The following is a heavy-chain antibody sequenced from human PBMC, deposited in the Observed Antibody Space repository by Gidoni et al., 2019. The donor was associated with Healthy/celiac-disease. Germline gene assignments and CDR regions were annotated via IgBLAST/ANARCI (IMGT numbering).Heavy chain of an antibody. D-gene: IGHD3-10*02. CDR3: ARVSCSGSRNRKYYYDGMDV. J-gene: IGHJ6*02. V-gene: IGHV2-26*01. CDR1: GFSLSNARMG. Sequence: QVTLKESGPVLVKPTETLTLTCTVSGFSLSNARMGVSWIRQPPGKALQWLAHIFSNDEKSYSTSLKSRLTIAKDTSKSQVVLTMTNRDPVDTAKYYCARVSCSGSRNRKYYYDGMDVWGQGTTVTVSS. CDR2: IFSNDEK.